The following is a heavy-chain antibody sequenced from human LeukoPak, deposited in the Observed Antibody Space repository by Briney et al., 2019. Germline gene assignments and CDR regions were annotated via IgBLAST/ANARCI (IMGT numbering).Heavy chain of an antibody. CDR1: GFTFNTYA. V-gene: IGHV3-23*01. J-gene: IGHJ4*02. CDR2: ISGSGASA. D-gene: IGHD1-1*01. CDR3: ARPRPHNYIDY. Sequence: GGSLRLSCAASGFTFNTYAMSWVRQAPGKGLEWVSVISGSGASAQYADSVKGRFTITRENSKNTLHLYMTSLRVEDSAVYYCARPRPHNYIDYWGQGSLVTVSS.